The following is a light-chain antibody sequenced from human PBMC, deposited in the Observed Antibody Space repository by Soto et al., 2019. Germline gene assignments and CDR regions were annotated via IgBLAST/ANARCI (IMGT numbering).Light chain of an antibody. CDR3: QQYDNLPIT. V-gene: IGKV1-33*01. Sequence: DIQMTQSPSTLSASVGDRVTITCRASQTISSWLAWYQQKPGKAPKLLIYDASNLETGVPSRFSGSGSGTDFTFTISSLQPEDIATYYCQQYDNLPITFGQGTR. CDR1: QTISSW. CDR2: DAS. J-gene: IGKJ5*01.